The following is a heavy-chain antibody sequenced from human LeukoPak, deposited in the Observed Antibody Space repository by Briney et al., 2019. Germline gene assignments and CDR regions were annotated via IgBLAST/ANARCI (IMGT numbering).Heavy chain of an antibody. D-gene: IGHD2-2*01. Sequence: SETLCLTCTVSGGSISSYYWSWIRQPPGKGLEWIGYIYTGGSTNYNPSLKSRVTISADTSKKQFSLSLSSVTAADTAVYYCASAAFCSSTTCSRTPVYWGQGTLVTVSA. CDR3: ASAAFCSSTTCSRTPVY. V-gene: IGHV4-4*09. J-gene: IGHJ4*02. CDR2: IYTGGST. CDR1: GGSISSYY.